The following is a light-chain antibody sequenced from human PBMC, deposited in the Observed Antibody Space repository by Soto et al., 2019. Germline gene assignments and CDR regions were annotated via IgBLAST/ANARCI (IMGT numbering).Light chain of an antibody. J-gene: IGLJ2*01. CDR1: TGAVTSGHF. CDR2: EAS. V-gene: IGLV7-46*01. CDR3: LLSYNDDRV. Sequence: QAVVTQEPSVTVSPGGTVTLTCGSSTGAVTSGHFPYWFQQKPGQAPRTLIYEASNKYSWTPARFSGSLLGGKAALTLSGAQPEDEADYYCLLSYNDDRVFGGRTKVTVL.